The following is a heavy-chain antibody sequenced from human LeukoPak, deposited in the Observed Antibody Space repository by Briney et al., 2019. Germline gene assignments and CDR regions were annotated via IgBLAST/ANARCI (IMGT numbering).Heavy chain of an antibody. Sequence: SETLSLTCTVSGGSMSSYYWSWVRQPPGKGLEWIGYIYYSGSTKYNPSLKSRVTISVDTSKNQFSLKLSSVTAADTAVYYCARGARAGYNLEPFDYWGQGTLVTVSS. CDR2: IYYSGST. CDR1: GGSMSSYY. CDR3: ARGARAGYNLEPFDY. D-gene: IGHD5-24*01. V-gene: IGHV4-59*08. J-gene: IGHJ4*02.